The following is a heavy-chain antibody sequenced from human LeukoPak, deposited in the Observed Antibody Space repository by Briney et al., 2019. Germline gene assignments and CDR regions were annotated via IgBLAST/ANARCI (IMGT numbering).Heavy chain of an antibody. CDR2: ISYDGRKK. V-gene: IGHV3-30*03. CDR3: ARGLRGPDY. Sequence: PGRSLRLSCAASGFTFSSYGMHWVRQAPGKGLEWVTVISYDGRKKNYVDSVKGRFTISRDNSKNTMFLQMNRLRDEDTAVYYCARGLRGPDYWGQGTQVTVSS. CDR1: GFTFSSYG. J-gene: IGHJ4*02.